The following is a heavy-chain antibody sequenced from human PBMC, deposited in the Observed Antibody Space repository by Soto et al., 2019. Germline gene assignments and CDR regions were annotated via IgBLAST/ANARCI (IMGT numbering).Heavy chain of an antibody. CDR1: GFTFSSYS. Sequence: EVQLVESGGGLVKPGGSLRLSCAASGFTFSSYSMNWVRQAPGKGLEWVSSISSSSSYIYYADSVKGRFTISRDNAKNSLYLQMNSLRAEDTAVYYCAREPEWELLSPTFDYWGQGTLVTVSS. J-gene: IGHJ4*02. D-gene: IGHD1-26*01. CDR3: AREPEWELLSPTFDY. CDR2: ISSSSSYI. V-gene: IGHV3-21*01.